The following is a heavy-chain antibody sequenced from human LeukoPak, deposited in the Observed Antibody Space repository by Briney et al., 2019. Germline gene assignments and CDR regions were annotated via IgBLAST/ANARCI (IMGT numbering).Heavy chain of an antibody. V-gene: IGHV4-59*01. CDR2: VYYSGST. Sequence: SETLSLTCTVSGGFISTFYWSWIRQPPGKGLEWIGYVYYSGSTNYSPSLKSRVTISVGTPKNQFSLKLSSVTAADTAVYYCARAHQNYYYGMDVWGQGTTVTVSS. CDR3: ARAHQNYYYGMDV. J-gene: IGHJ6*02. CDR1: GGFISTFY.